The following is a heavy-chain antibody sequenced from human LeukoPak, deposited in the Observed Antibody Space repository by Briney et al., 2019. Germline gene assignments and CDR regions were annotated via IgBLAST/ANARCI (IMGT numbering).Heavy chain of an antibody. CDR1: GFTVSSNY. J-gene: IGHJ3*02. V-gene: IGHV3-53*01. CDR2: IYSGGST. Sequence: PGGSLRLSCAASGFTVSSNYMSWVRQAPGKGLEWVSVIYSGGSTYYADSVKGRFTISRDNSKNTLYLQMNSLRAEDTAVYYCARDRYSSSWYGSAFDIWGQGTMVTVSS. CDR3: ARDRYSSSWYGSAFDI. D-gene: IGHD6-13*01.